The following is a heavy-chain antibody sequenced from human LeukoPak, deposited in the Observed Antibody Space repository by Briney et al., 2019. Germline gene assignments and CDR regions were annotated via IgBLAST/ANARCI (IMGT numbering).Heavy chain of an antibody. J-gene: IGHJ6*03. V-gene: IGHV3-23*01. CDR1: GFTFSSYA. Sequence: GGSLRLSCAASGFTFSSYAMSWVRQAPGKGLEWVSAISGSGGSTYYADSVKGRFTISRDNAKNTLYLQMNSLRAEDTAVYYCARGQAQQWLVSPWNYYYMDVWGKGTTVTISS. D-gene: IGHD6-19*01. CDR3: ARGQAQQWLVSPWNYYYMDV. CDR2: ISGSGGST.